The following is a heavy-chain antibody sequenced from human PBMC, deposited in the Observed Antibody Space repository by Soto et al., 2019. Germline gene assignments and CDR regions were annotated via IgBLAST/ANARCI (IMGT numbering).Heavy chain of an antibody. D-gene: IGHD3-22*01. V-gene: IGHV4-31*03. CDR3: ASIVYYYDSSGYYSPGAFDI. CDR2: IYYSGST. CDR1: GGSISSGGYY. Sequence: LSLTCTVSGGSISSGGYYWSWILQHPGKGLEWIGYIYYSGSTYYSPSLKSRVTISVDTSKNQFSLKLSSVTAADTAVYYCASIVYYYDSSGYYSPGAFDIWGQGTMVTVSS. J-gene: IGHJ3*02.